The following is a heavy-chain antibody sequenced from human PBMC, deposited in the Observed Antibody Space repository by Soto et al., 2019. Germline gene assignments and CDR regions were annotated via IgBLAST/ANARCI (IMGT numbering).Heavy chain of an antibody. CDR1: GFPFSSYT. J-gene: IGHJ6*02. V-gene: IGHV3-30*09. D-gene: IGHD2-2*01. Sequence: QEHLVESGGGVVQPGGYLTLSCTASGFPFSSYTMHWLRRAPGKGLEWVGIMSFDGSRKYYADWLKGRIVISRDNSKDSLYLQMDTLRPDDTAIYYCARDTVTSLTPYQGFYYYGMDVWGQGTTVTVSS. CDR3: ARDTVTSLTPYQGFYYYGMDV. CDR2: MSFDGSRK.